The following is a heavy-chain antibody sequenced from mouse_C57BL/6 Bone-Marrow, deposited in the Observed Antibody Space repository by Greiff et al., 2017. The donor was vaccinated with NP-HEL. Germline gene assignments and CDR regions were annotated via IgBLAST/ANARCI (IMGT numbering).Heavy chain of an antibody. CDR3: SRRGSSYVRYAMDY. CDR1: GYTFTSYW. D-gene: IGHD1-1*01. CDR2: IDPSDSET. J-gene: IGHJ4*01. V-gene: IGHV1-52*01. Sequence: VQLQQPGAELVRPGSSVKLSCKASGYTFTSYWMHWVKQRPIQGLEWIGNIDPSDSETHYNQKFKDKATLTVDKSSSTAYMQLSSLTSEDSAVYYCSRRGSSYVRYAMDYWGQGTSVTVSS.